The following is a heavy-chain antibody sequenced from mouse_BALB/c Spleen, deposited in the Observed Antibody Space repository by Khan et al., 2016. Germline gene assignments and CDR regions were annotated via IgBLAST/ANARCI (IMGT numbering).Heavy chain of an antibody. CDR2: IRNKANGYTT. CDR3: ASDYYGISLSY. Sequence: EMQLVESGGGLVQPGGSLRLSCATSGFTFTDDYMSWVRQPPGKALEWLGFIRNKANGYTTEYSASVKGRFTISRDNSHSLLFLLTNTPGAVDSAPYYCASDYYGISLSYWGQGTSVTVSS. CDR1: GFTFTDDY. D-gene: IGHD1-1*01. V-gene: IGHV7-3*02. J-gene: IGHJ4*01.